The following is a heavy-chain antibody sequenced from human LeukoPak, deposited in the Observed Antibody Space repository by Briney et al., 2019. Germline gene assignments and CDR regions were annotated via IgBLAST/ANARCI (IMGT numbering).Heavy chain of an antibody. Sequence: PGGSLRLSCAASGFTFSDYYMSWIRQAPGKGLEWVSYISSSSSYTNYADSVKGRFTISRDNAKNSLYLQMNSLRAEDAAVYYCARDSIHGQNWFDPWGQGTLVTVSS. J-gene: IGHJ5*02. CDR2: ISSSSSYT. V-gene: IGHV3-11*05. CDR1: GFTFSDYY. CDR3: ARDSIHGQNWFDP. D-gene: IGHD5-18*01.